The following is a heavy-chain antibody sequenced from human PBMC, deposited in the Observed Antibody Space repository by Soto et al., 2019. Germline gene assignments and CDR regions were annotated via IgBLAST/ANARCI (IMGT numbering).Heavy chain of an antibody. J-gene: IGHJ6*03. CDR3: SRGPKGYCSSTSCFDYFYMYV. V-gene: IGHV4-34*01. D-gene: IGHD2-2*01. CDR1: GGSFSGYY. Sequence: QVQLQQWGAGLLKPSEPLSLTCAVYGGSFSGYYWSWISQPPGKGLEWLGEINHSGSTNYNPSLKSRVTISVATSKNQFSLKLSSVSAADTAVYYGSRGPKGYCSSTSCFDYFYMYVWGKGNTGTVSS. CDR2: INHSGST.